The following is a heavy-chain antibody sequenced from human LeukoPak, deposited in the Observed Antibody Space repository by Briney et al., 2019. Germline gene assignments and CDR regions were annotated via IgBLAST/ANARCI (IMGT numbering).Heavy chain of an antibody. CDR3: ARQRGTGYFQH. J-gene: IGHJ1*01. Sequence: GPSVNLFCRASGYTYTSYDIHWARRATGKGLEGMRWMNPKRGNTGYAQKFQGRVTITRNTSISTAYMELSSLRSEDTAVYYCARQRGTGYFQHWGQGTLVTVSS. CDR2: MNPKRGNT. CDR1: GYTYTSYD. V-gene: IGHV1-8*03. D-gene: IGHD1-1*01.